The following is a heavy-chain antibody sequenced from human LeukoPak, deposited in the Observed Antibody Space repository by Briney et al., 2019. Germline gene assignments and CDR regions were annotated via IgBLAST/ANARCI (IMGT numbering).Heavy chain of an antibody. CDR3: AKEGGDYVWYYYYMDV. V-gene: IGHV3-23*01. Sequence: GGSLRLSCAASGFTFSSYAMGWVRQAPGKGLEWVSAISGSGGSTYCADSVKGRFTISRDNSKNTLYLQTNSLRAEDTAVYYCAKEGGDYVWYYYYMDVWGKGTTVTVSS. CDR1: GFTFSSYA. J-gene: IGHJ6*03. D-gene: IGHD4-17*01. CDR2: ISGSGGST.